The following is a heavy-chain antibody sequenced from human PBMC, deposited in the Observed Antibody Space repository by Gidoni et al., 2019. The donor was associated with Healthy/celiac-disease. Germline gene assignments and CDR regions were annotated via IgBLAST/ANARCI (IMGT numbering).Heavy chain of an antibody. D-gene: IGHD3-9*01. CDR3: TRAGFRDFDWLLGYYFDY. Sequence: EVQRVESGGGLLQPGRSLRLPCTASGFTFGAYAMSWVRQAPGKGLEWVGFIRSKAYGGTTEYAASVKGRFTISRDDSKSIAYLQMNSLKTEDTAVYYCTRAGFRDFDWLLGYYFDYWGQGTLVTVSS. J-gene: IGHJ4*02. V-gene: IGHV3-49*04. CDR2: IRSKAYGGTT. CDR1: GFTFGAYA.